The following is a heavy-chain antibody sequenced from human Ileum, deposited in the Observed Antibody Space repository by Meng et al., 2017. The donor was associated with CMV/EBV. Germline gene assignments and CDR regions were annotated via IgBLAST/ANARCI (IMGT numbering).Heavy chain of an antibody. Sequence: QVRLVGSGGGVVQPGGSLRLSCAVSGLTFSSYGMHWVRQAPGKGLEWVAFVRSDGSNKYYADSVKGRFTISRDNSENTLFPQMNSLRADDTAVYYCSSLGDYWGQGTLVTVSS. D-gene: IGHD3-16*01. V-gene: IGHV3-30*02. CDR1: GLTFSSYG. CDR2: VRSDGSNK. J-gene: IGHJ4*02. CDR3: SSLGDY.